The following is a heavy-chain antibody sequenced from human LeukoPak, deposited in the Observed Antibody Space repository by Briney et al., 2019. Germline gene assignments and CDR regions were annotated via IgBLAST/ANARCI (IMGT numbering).Heavy chain of an antibody. Sequence: GGSLRLSCAASGFTFNNYAMSWVRQAPGKGLEWVSTTSGSGGSTYYADSVKGRFTMSRDDSKNTLYLQMNSLRAEDTAVYYCAKGVHGSGCTSFNYWGQGTLVTVSS. CDR3: AKGVHGSGCTSFNY. V-gene: IGHV3-23*01. CDR2: TSGSGGST. J-gene: IGHJ4*02. CDR1: GFTFNNYA. D-gene: IGHD2-15*01.